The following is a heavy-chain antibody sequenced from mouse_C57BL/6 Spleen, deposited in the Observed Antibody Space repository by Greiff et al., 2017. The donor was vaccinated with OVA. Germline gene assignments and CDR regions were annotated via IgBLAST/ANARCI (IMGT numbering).Heavy chain of an antibody. D-gene: IGHD2-4*01. CDR1: GYSITSGYY. CDR3: ARCDYDGVYAMDY. V-gene: IGHV3-6*01. CDR2: ISYDGSN. J-gene: IGHJ4*01. Sequence: ESGPGLVKPSQSLSLTCSVTGYSITSGYYWNWIRQFPGNKLEWMGYISYDGSNNYNPSLKNRISITRDTSKNQFFLKLNSVTTEDTATYYCARCDYDGVYAMDYWGQGTSVTVSS.